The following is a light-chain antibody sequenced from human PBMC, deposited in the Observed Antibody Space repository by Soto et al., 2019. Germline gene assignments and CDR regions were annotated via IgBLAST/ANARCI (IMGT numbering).Light chain of an antibody. CDR2: GAS. CDR3: QQYCSSFRYT. CDR1: QSVNCNY. Sequence: EIVLTQSPGTLSLSPGERATLSCRASQSVNCNYLTWYQQKPGQAPRLLIYGASTRATGTPDRFSGSGSGTVFTLTISRLEPEDFAVYYCQQYCSSFRYTFGQGTKMEIK. V-gene: IGKV3-20*01. J-gene: IGKJ2*01.